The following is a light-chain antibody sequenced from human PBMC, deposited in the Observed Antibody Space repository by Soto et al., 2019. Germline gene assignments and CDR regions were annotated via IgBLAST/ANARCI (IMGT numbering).Light chain of an antibody. CDR2: GAS. CDR3: QQYNNWPRT. J-gene: IGKJ1*01. Sequence: ELVMTQSAVTLSVSPGERATLSCRASQSVSSNLAWYQQKPGQAPRVLIYGASTRATGIPARFSGSGSGTEFTLTISSLQSEDFAVYYCQQYNNWPRTFGQGTKVDIK. V-gene: IGKV3D-15*01. CDR1: QSVSSN.